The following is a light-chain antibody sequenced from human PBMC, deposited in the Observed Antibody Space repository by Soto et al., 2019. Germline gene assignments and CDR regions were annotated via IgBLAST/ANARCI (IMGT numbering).Light chain of an antibody. CDR3: YSYAGSSTYV. J-gene: IGLJ1*01. Sequence: QSVLTQPASVSGSPGQSITISCTGTSSVVGSYNLVSWYQQHPGKAPKLMIYEVSKRPSGVSNRFSGSKSGNTASLTISGLQAEDEADYYCYSYAGSSTYVFGTGTKVTVL. V-gene: IGLV2-23*02. CDR2: EVS. CDR1: SSVVGSYNL.